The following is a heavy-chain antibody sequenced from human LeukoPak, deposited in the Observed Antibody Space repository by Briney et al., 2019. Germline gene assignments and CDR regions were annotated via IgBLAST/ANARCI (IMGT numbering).Heavy chain of an antibody. Sequence: SGTLSLTCAVYGGSFSGYYWSWIRQPPGKGLEWIGEINHSGSTNYNPSLKSRVTISVDTSKNQFSLKLSSVTAADTAVYYCARKGRYLVVAAPFDYWGQGTLVTVSS. CDR2: INHSGST. V-gene: IGHV4-34*01. CDR1: GGSFSGYY. D-gene: IGHD2-15*01. CDR3: ARKGRYLVVAAPFDY. J-gene: IGHJ4*02.